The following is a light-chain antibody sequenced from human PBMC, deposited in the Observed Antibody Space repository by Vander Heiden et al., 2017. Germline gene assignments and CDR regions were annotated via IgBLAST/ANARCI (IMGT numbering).Light chain of an antibody. V-gene: IGKV3-15*01. Sequence: EIVMTQSPATLSVSPGERATLPCRASQSVSSNLAWYQQKPGQAPRLLIYGASTTAPGIPARFSGRGSGTEFTLTISSLPSPAFPVYSCQQYYNWPQTFGQGTKLEIK. J-gene: IGKJ1*01. CDR3: QQYYNWPQT. CDR1: QSVSSN. CDR2: GAS.